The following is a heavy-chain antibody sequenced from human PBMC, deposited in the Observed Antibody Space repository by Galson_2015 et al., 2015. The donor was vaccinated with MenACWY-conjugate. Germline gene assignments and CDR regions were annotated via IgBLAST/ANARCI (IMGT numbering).Heavy chain of an antibody. J-gene: IGHJ4*02. CDR3: ARDGGNDVVPVGIGKFDY. D-gene: IGHD2-2*01. Sequence: SLRLSCAASGFTFGTYTMIWVRQAPGKGLEWVSAITGSSGCMHYADSVKDRFTISRDNAKNSLFLQMNSLKAEDTAVYYCARDGGNDVVPVGIGKFDYWGQGTLVTVSS. CDR2: ITGSSGCM. CDR1: GFTFGTYT. V-gene: IGHV3-21*01.